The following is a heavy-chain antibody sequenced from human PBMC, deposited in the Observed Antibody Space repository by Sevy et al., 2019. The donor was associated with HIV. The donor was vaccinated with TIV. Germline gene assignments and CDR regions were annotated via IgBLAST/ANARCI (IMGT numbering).Heavy chain of an antibody. CDR1: GFSVSNNY. Sequence: GGSLRLSCAVSGFSVSNNYMNWVRQSPEKGLEWVAVFYTGGSTDYADSVKGRFTIFRDNSKNTVYLEMSSLRAEDTAMYYCAREGLAVAGNAFDIWGQGTMVTVSS. D-gene: IGHD6-19*01. V-gene: IGHV3-53*01. CDR3: AREGLAVAGNAFDI. CDR2: FYTGGST. J-gene: IGHJ3*02.